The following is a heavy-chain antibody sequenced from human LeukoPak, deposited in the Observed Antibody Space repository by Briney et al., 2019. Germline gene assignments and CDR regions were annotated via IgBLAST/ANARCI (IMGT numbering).Heavy chain of an antibody. CDR2: ISSSGSTI. D-gene: IGHD7-27*01. CDR3: ARVPYLGYYYYYYYMDV. J-gene: IGHJ6*03. CDR1: GFTVSSNY. V-gene: IGHV3-11*04. Sequence: GGSLRLSCAASGFTVSSNYMSWIRQAPGKGLEWASYISSSGSTIYYADSVKGRFTISRDNAKNSLYLQMNSLRAEDTAVYYCARVPYLGYYYYYYYMDVWGKGTTVTVSS.